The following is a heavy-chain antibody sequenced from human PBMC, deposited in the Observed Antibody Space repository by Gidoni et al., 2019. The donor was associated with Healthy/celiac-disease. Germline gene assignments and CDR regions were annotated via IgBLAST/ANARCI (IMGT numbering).Heavy chain of an antibody. Sequence: QVQLQESGPGLVKPSQTLSLTCTVSCGSISSGSYYWSWIRQPAGKALEWIGRIYTSGSTNYNPSLKSRVTISVDTSKNQFSLKLSSVTAADTAVYYCARGNWNYVGGLDYWGQGTLVTVSS. CDR1: CGSISSGSYY. D-gene: IGHD1-7*01. V-gene: IGHV4-61*02. CDR2: IYTSGST. J-gene: IGHJ4*02. CDR3: ARGNWNYVGGLDY.